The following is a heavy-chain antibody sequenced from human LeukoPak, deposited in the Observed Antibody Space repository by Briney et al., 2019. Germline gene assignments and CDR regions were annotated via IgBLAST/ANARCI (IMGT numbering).Heavy chain of an antibody. CDR1: VWTFSSYW. V-gene: IGHV3-7*01. CDR3: ARDYGYSSSGYYYYMDV. CDR2: IKHDGSKK. J-gene: IGHJ6*03. D-gene: IGHD6-6*01. Sequence: GWGVRLSCPASVWTFSSYWMSWVRQAAGKGVAWVANIKHDGSKKYYVEFVKDRFTISRDNAKNSLYLQMNSLRAEDRAVYYCARDYGYSSSGYYYYMDVWGKGTTVTVSS.